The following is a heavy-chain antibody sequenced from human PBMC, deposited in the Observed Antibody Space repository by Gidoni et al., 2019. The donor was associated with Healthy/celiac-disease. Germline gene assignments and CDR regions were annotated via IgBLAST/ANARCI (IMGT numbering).Heavy chain of an antibody. CDR3: ARLIEYSSSSCIDY. V-gene: IGHV4-39*01. Sequence: QLQLQESGPGLVKPSETLSRTCTVSGGAISSSSYYWGWIRQPPGKGLEWIGSIYYSGSTYSTPSLKSRVPISVDTSKNQFSLTLSSVPAADTAVYYCARLIEYSSSSCIDYWGQGTLVTVSS. J-gene: IGHJ4*02. CDR2: IYYSGST. D-gene: IGHD6-6*01. CDR1: GGAISSSSYY.